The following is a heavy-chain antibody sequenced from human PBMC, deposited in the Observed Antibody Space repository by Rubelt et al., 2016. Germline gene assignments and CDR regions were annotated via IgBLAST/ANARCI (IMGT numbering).Heavy chain of an antibody. CDR2: IYYSGST. V-gene: IGHV4-59*08. Sequence: QVQLQESGPGLVKPSETLSLTCTVSGGSINSYYWSWIRQPPGKGLEWIGHIYYSGSTHYNPSLKSPVPIAVDTSKNQFSLKLNSVTAADTAVYYCARSGKQWDALDYWGQGTLVTVSS. D-gene: IGHD6-19*01. CDR3: ARSGKQWDALDY. J-gene: IGHJ4*02. CDR1: GGSINSYY.